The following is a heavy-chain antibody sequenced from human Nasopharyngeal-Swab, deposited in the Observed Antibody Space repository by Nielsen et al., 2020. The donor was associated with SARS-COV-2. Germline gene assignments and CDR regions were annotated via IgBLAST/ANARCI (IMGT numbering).Heavy chain of an antibody. Sequence: SETLSRTCTVSGDSITGDHYWSWTRQSPGKGLEWIGLIYSSESTQYNPSLKSRVTISVDTSKNQFSLKLTSVTAADTAVYYCARGSSGYYYPSFDYWGQGTLATVSS. J-gene: IGHJ4*02. V-gene: IGHV4-30-4*01. CDR2: IYSSEST. CDR3: ARGSSGYYYPSFDY. CDR1: GDSITGDHY. D-gene: IGHD3-22*01.